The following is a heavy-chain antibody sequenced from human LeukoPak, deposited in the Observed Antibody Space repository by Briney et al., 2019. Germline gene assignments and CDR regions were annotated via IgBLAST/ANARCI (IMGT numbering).Heavy chain of an antibody. CDR1: GFTFSDYY. CDR2: ISGYRTVL. Sequence: GGSLRLSCAVSGFTFSDYYMSWVRQIPGRGLEWVSYISGYRTVLYYADSVKGRFTIPRDDAKNSLSLQMNSLRVEDTAVYYCARVLGRGNTYGYYFEYYMDVWGKGTTVTVSS. CDR3: ARVLGRGNTYGYYFEYYMDV. V-gene: IGHV3-11*04. J-gene: IGHJ6*03. D-gene: IGHD5-18*01.